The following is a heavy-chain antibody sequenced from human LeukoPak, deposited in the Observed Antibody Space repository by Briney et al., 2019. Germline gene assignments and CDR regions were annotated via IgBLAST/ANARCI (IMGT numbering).Heavy chain of an antibody. CDR2: IYYSGST. CDR3: ARMPVAAIFGVVVGHWFDP. CDR1: GGSVSSFY. V-gene: IGHV4-59*02. D-gene: IGHD3-3*01. Sequence: SETLSLTCAVSGGSVSSFYWSWIRQPPGKGLEWIGYIYYSGSTNYNPSLKSRVTISIDTSKNQFSLKLSSVTAADTAVYYCARMPVAAIFGVVVGHWFDPWGQGTLVTVSS. J-gene: IGHJ5*02.